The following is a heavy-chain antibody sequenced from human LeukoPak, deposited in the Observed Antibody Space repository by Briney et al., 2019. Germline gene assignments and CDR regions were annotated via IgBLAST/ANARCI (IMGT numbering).Heavy chain of an antibody. J-gene: IGHJ3*02. D-gene: IGHD3-3*01. CDR3: AKSGVVLRFLEWLLSTDAFDI. CDR2: IYSGGTT. Sequence: PGGSLRLSCAASGVTVSTNYMNWVRQAPGKGLECVSGIYSGGTTYYADSVKGRFTISRDNSKNTLYLQMNSLRAEDTAVYYCAKSGVVLRFLEWLLSTDAFDIWGQGTMVTVSS. V-gene: IGHV3-53*01. CDR1: GVTVSTNY.